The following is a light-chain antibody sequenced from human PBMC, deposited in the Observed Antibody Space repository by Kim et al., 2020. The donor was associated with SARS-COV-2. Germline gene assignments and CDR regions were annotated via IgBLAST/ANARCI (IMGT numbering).Light chain of an antibody. CDR3: SSYTSSSTVV. J-gene: IGLJ2*01. V-gene: IGLV2-18*02. Sequence: QSALTQPPSVSGSPGQSVTISCTGTSSDVGSYNRVSWYQQPPGTAPKLMIYEVINRPSGVPDRFSGSKSGNTASLTISGLQAEDEADYYCSSYTSSSTVVFGGVTQLTVL. CDR1: SSDVGSYNR. CDR2: EVI.